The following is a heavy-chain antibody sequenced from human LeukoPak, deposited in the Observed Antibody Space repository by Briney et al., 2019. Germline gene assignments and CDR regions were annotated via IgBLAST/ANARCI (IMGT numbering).Heavy chain of an antibody. CDR3: ARGGYCSSTSCGWFDP. Sequence: ASVKVSCKAPGYTFTSYFMYWVRQDPGQGLEWMGIINPSGGNTKYAQRFLGRVTMTRDTSISTAYMELSRLRSDDTAVYYCARGGYCSSTSCGWFDPWGQGTLVTVSS. D-gene: IGHD2-2*01. CDR1: GYTFTSYF. CDR2: INPSGGNT. J-gene: IGHJ5*02. V-gene: IGHV1-46*01.